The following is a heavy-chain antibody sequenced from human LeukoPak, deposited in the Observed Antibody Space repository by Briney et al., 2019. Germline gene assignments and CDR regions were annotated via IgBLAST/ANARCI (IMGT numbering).Heavy chain of an antibody. CDR1: SGSFTSYC. CDR3: ARGTFYSDSSVKSLYMDV. V-gene: IGHV4-34*01. D-gene: IGHD3-22*01. CDR2: INLSVSN. J-gene: IGHJ6*03. Sequence: TLSLACAAYSGSFTSYCCGWISQPPGKGLECLVLINLSVSNNNHPPLKSRFTTSVDAPKNQFSMKLSSVSAAETAVYYCARGTFYSDSSVKSLYMDVWDKGNTVTVSS.